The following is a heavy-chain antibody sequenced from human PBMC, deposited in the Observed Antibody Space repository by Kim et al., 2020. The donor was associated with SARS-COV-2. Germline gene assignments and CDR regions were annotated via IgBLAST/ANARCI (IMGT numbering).Heavy chain of an antibody. J-gene: IGHJ6*03. CDR2: ISYDGSNK. CDR3: ASDRGGGFFFYYYYMDV. V-gene: IGHV3-30-3*01. D-gene: IGHD3-10*01. CDR1: GFTFSSYA. Sequence: GGSLRLSCAASGFTFSSYAMHWVRQAPGKGLEWVAVISYDGSNKYYADSVKGRFTISRDNSKNTLFLQMNSLRAEDTAVYYCASDRGGGFFFYYYYMDV.